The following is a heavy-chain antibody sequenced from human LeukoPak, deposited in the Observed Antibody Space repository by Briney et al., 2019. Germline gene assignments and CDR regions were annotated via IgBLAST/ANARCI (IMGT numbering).Heavy chain of an antibody. J-gene: IGHJ5*02. V-gene: IGHV3-7*01. D-gene: IGHD3-3*01. CDR3: ARESWSSLT. CDR1: GFTFSSYW. CDR2: IKEDGSDK. Sequence: GGSLRLSCGASGFTFSSYWMSWVRQAPGKGLEWVANIKEDGSDKNYVDSVKGRFTISRDNAKNPLYLQMNSLGAEDTAVYYCARESWSSLTWGQGTLVTVSS.